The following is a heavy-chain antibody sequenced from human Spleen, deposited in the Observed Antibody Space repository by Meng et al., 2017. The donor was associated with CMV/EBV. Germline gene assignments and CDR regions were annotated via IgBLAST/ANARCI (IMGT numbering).Heavy chain of an antibody. CDR1: GFTFSSYG. Sequence: GGSLRLSCAASGFTFSSYGMHWIRQAPGKGLEWVSYISSSGGTIYYADSVKGRFTISRDNAKNSLYLQMSSLRAEDTAVYYCARDLLYGEGWFDPWGQGNLVTVSS. V-gene: IGHV3-48*04. CDR3: ARDLLYGEGWFDP. J-gene: IGHJ5*02. D-gene: IGHD4-17*01. CDR2: ISSSGGTI.